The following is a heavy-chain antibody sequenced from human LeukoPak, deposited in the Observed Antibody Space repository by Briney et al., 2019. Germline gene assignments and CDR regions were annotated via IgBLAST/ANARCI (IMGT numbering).Heavy chain of an antibody. Sequence: GGSLRLSCAASGFTFSSYEMNWVRQAPGKGLEWVSYISSSGSTIYYADSVKGRFTISRDNAKNSLYLQMNSLRAEDTAVYYCARVENFYCSGGSCTGYWGQGTLVTVSS. CDR2: ISSSGSTI. V-gene: IGHV3-48*03. CDR1: GFTFSSYE. J-gene: IGHJ4*02. D-gene: IGHD2-15*01. CDR3: ARVENFYCSGGSCTGY.